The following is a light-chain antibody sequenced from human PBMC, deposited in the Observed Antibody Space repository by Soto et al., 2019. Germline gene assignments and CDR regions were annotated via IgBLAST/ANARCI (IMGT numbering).Light chain of an antibody. Sequence: QSVLTQPASVSGSPGQSITLSCTGTSSDVGGYTYVSWYQQHPGKAPKLMIYEVNNRPSGISNRFSGSKSGNTASLTISGLQAEDEADYYCSSYTTSSASDVIFGGGTKVTVL. CDR1: SSDVGGYTY. J-gene: IGLJ2*01. CDR2: EVN. V-gene: IGLV2-14*01. CDR3: SSYTTSSASDVI.